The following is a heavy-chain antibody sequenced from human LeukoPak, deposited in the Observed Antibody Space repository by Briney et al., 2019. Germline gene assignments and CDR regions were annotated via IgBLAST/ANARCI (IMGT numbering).Heavy chain of an antibody. CDR2: TSTFSGLT. J-gene: IGHJ4*02. V-gene: IGHV1-18*01. D-gene: IGHD6-13*01. CDR3: ARAGSSSWTATFDY. Sequence: ASVKVSCKASGFVFTSYGITWVRQAPGQGLERGGWTSTFSGLTNYAEKVQDRVTMTKDTDTGTAYLEMRSLRFDDTAVYYCARAGSSSWTATFDYWGQGTLLTVAS. CDR1: GFVFTSYG.